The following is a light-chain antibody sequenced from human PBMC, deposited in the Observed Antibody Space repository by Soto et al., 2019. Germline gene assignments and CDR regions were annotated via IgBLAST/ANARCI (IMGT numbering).Light chain of an antibody. V-gene: IGKV3-15*01. Sequence: EIVMTQSPATLSVSPGDRATLSCRASQSVSSNLAWYQQKPGQAPRLVSYGASTRATGIPARFSGSGSGTEFTLTISSLQSEDFEIYYCQQYNNWPITFGQGTRLEI. J-gene: IGKJ5*01. CDR3: QQYNNWPIT. CDR1: QSVSSN. CDR2: GAS.